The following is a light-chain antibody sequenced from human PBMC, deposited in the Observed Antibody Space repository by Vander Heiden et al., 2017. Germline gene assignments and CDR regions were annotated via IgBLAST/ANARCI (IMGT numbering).Light chain of an antibody. CDR2: YVD. CDR3: SSYTTSNTLV. V-gene: IGLV2-14*03. CDR1: SSDVGSYDY. Sequence: QSVLTQPAPVSGPPGPSITTSSTGTSSDVGSYDYVSWYQQHPGKAPKLMIYYVDNRPSGVSNRFSGPKSGNTASLTISGHQTEDEADYFCSSYTTSNTLVFATGTKVTVL. J-gene: IGLJ1*01.